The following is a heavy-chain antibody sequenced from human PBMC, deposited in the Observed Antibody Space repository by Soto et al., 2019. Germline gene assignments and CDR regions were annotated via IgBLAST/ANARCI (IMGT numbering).Heavy chain of an antibody. CDR3: ARPPGYISDWYYFDL. CDR2: ISPKSGGT. CDR1: GYTFTSYY. J-gene: IGHJ4*02. V-gene: IGHV1-2*02. D-gene: IGHD3-9*01. Sequence: ASVKVSCKASGYTFTSYYMHWVRQAPGQGFEWMGRISPKSGGTNYAQKFEGRVTMTWDTSLNTAYMELSSLISEDTAVYYCARPPGYISDWYYFDLWGQGTLVTVSS.